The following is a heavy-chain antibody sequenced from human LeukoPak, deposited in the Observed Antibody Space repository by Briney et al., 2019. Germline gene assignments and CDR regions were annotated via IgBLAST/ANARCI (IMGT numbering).Heavy chain of an antibody. J-gene: IGHJ4*02. CDR3: ARGGGATSQYYFDY. V-gene: IGHV4-34*01. CDR2: INHSGST. Sequence: SETLSLTCAVYGGSFSGYYWSWIRQPPGKGLEWIGEINHSGSTNYNPPLKSRVTISVDTSKNQFSLKLSSVTAADTAVYYCARGGGATSQYYFDYWGQGTLVTVSS. CDR1: GGSFSGYY. D-gene: IGHD1-26*01.